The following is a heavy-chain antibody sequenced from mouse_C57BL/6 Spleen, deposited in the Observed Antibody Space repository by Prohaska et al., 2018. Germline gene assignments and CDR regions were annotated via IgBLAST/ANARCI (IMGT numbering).Heavy chain of an antibody. Sequence: EVKLVESEGGLVQPGSSMKLSCTASGFTFSDYYMAWVRQVPEKGLEWVANINYDGSSTYYLDSLKSRFIISRDNAKNILYLQMSSLKSEDTATYYCARDDGYAYWGQGTLVTVSA. V-gene: IGHV5-16*01. CDR1: GFTFSDYY. CDR3: ARDDGYAY. D-gene: IGHD2-3*01. J-gene: IGHJ3*01. CDR2: INYDGSST.